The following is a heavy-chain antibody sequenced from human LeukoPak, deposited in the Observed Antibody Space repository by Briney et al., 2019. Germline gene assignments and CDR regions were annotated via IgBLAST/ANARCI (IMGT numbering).Heavy chain of an antibody. CDR3: ARDYYGSGSYQNYFDY. Sequence: SGTLSLTCAVSGGSISSSNWWSWVRQPPGKGLEWIGEVYHSGSTNYNPSLKSRVTISVDKSKNQFSLKLSSVTAADTAVYYCARDYYGSGSYQNYFDYWGQGTLVTVSS. V-gene: IGHV4-4*02. J-gene: IGHJ4*02. D-gene: IGHD3-10*01. CDR1: GGSISSSNW. CDR2: VYHSGST.